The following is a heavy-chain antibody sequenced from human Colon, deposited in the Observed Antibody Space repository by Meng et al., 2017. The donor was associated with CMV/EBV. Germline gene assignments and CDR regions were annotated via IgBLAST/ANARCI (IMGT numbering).Heavy chain of an antibody. CDR3: ARHGSGWNLYDMDV. V-gene: IGHV3-66*02. CDR2: IYSSGST. Sequence: GESLKISCAASEFTFSGNYMSWVRRAPWKGLEWVSVIYSSGSTYYADSVKDRFTIARDDSKNTLYLQMNSLRAADTAVYYCARHGSGWNLYDMDVWGPGTTVTVSS. D-gene: IGHD6-19*01. CDR1: EFTFSGNY. J-gene: IGHJ6*02.